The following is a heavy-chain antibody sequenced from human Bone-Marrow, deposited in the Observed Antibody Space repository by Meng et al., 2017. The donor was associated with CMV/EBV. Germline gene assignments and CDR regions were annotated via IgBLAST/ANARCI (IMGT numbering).Heavy chain of an antibody. V-gene: IGHV2-70D*14. CDR2: IDWDDDK. D-gene: IGHD3-16*01. CDR1: GFSLSTSGMR. Sequence: SGPTLVKPTQTLTLICTFSGFSLSTSGMRVSWIRQPPGKALEWLARIDWDDDKFYSTSLKTRLTIPKDTFKNQVVLTMTNMDPVDTATYHCARTDGGNAFDIWGQGTMVPVSS. J-gene: IGHJ3*02. CDR3: ARTDGGNAFDI.